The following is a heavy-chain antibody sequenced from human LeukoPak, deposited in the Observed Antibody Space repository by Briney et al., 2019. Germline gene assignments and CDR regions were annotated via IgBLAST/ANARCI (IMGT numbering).Heavy chain of an antibody. J-gene: IGHJ4*02. D-gene: IGHD3-10*01. CDR3: ARMTLYGSGTVD. CDR1: GFTFSSYA. V-gene: IGHV3-64*02. CDR2: ISSNGGST. Sequence: GGSLRLSCAASGFTFSSYAMSWVRQAPGKGLEYVSGISSNGGSTYYAGSVKGRFTISRDNSKNTVNLQMGSLRIEDTAVYHCARMTLYGSGTVDWGQGILVTVSS.